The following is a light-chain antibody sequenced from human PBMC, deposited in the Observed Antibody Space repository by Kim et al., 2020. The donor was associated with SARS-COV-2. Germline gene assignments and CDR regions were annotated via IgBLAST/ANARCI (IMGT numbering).Light chain of an antibody. J-gene: IGKJ1*01. CDR2: AAS. CDR1: QGIVSW. Sequence: ASVGDRVTITCRASQGIVSWLDWYQQKPGKAPERLMYAASSLQTGVPSRFSGSGSGTDFTLTISSLQPEDFATYYCQQADSFPWTFGQGTKVDIK. V-gene: IGKV1-12*01. CDR3: QQADSFPWT.